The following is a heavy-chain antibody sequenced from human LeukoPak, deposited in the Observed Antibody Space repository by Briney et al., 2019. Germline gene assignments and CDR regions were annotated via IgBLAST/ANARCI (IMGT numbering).Heavy chain of an antibody. J-gene: IGHJ3*01. CDR2: LYYSGST. CDR1: GGSISSYY. Sequence: SETLSLTSTVPGGSISSYYWCSIRQPPGEKLQWIGYLYYSGSTNYNPSLGSRVTISADSSKNQFSLKLTSVTAADTAVYYCARDAKLLGAFDLWGPGTMVTVSS. CDR3: ARDAKLLGAFDL. V-gene: IGHV4-59*01.